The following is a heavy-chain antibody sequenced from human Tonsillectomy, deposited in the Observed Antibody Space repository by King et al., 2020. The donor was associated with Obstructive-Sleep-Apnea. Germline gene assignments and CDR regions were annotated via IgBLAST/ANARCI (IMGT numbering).Heavy chain of an antibody. J-gene: IGHJ5*02. D-gene: IGHD6-13*01. CDR3: ARHLSSSWDLGWFDP. Sequence: VQLQESGPGLVKPSETLSLTCTVSGGSISSYYWSWIRQPPGKGLEWIGYIYYSGSTNYNPSLKSRVTISVDTSKKQFSLKLRSVTAADTAMYYCARHLSSSWDLGWFDPWGQGTLVTVSS. CDR2: IYYSGST. CDR1: GGSISSYY. V-gene: IGHV4-59*01.